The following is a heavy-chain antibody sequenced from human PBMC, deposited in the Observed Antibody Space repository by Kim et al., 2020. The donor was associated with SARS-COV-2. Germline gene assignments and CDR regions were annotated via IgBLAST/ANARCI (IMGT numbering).Heavy chain of an antibody. CDR2: ISYDGSNK. V-gene: IGHV3-30*18. J-gene: IGHJ1*01. Sequence: GGSLRLSCAASGFTFSSYGMHWVRQAPGKGLEWVAVISYDGSNKYYADSVKGRFTISRDNSKNTLYLQMNSLRADDTAVYYCAKDRGITMIVVVTPSHWG. CDR1: GFTFSSYG. CDR3: AKDRGITMIVVVTPSH. D-gene: IGHD3-22*01.